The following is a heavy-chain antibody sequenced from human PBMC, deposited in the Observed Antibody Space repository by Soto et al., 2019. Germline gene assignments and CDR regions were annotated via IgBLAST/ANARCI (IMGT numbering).Heavy chain of an antibody. D-gene: IGHD2-2*01. CDR1: GFTFSSYG. Sequence: GGSLRLSCAAAGFTFSSYGMHWVRQAPGKGLEWVAVIWYDGSNKYYADSVKGRFTISRDNSKNTLYLQMNSLRAEDTAVYYCARSETIALGYCSSTSCNYGMDVWGQGTTVTVSS. V-gene: IGHV3-33*01. CDR2: IWYDGSNK. J-gene: IGHJ6*02. CDR3: ARSETIALGYCSSTSCNYGMDV.